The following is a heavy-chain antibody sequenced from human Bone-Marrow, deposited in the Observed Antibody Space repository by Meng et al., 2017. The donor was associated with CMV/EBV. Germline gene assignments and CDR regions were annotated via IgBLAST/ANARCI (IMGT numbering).Heavy chain of an antibody. V-gene: IGHV5-51*01. CDR3: AKSTTVTDFDY. D-gene: IGHD4-11*01. CDR2: IYPGDSDT. Sequence: KVSCKASGYTFTSYWIAWVRQLPGKGLECMGIIYPGDSDTRYSPSFQGQVSISADKSINTAYLQWSSLKASDTAMYYCAKSTTVTDFDYWGQGTLVTVSS. J-gene: IGHJ4*02. CDR1: GYTFTSYW.